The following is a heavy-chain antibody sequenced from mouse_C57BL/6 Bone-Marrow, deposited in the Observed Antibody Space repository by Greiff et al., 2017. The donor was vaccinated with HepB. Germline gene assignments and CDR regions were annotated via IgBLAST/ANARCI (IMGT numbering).Heavy chain of an antibody. D-gene: IGHD2-3*01. CDR2: INPSSGYT. J-gene: IGHJ4*01. CDR3: ARSDGYYEGDAMDY. Sequence: QVQLQQSGAELARPGASVKMSCKASGYTFTSYTMHWVKQRPGQGLEWIGYINPSSGYTKYNQKFKDKATLTADKSSSTAYMQLSSLTSEDSAVYYCARSDGYYEGDAMDYWGQGTSVTVSS. CDR1: GYTFTSYT. V-gene: IGHV1-4*01.